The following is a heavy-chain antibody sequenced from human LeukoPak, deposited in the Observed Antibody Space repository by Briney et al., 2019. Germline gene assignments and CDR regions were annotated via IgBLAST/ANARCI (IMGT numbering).Heavy chain of an antibody. D-gene: IGHD3-16*01. CDR3: ARAYWGYYYYYGMDV. CDR2: MNPNSGNT. J-gene: IGHJ6*02. CDR1: GYTFTSYD. Sequence: GASVKVSCKASGYTFTSYDINWVRQATGQGLEWMGWMNPNSGNTGYAQKFQGRVTMTRNTSISTAYMELNSLRSEDTAVYYCARAYWGYYYYYGMDVWGQGTTVTVSS. V-gene: IGHV1-8*01.